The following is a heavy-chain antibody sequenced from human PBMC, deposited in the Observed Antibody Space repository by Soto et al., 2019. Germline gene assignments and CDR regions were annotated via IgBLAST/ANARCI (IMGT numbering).Heavy chain of an antibody. J-gene: IGHJ4*02. CDR2: IYDRGTA. CDR3: ARLEVLATISYYCDC. CDR1: DDSIYSYKYY. Sequence: QLQLQESGPGLVKPSETLSLTCSVSDDSIYSYKYYSLWIRQPPGTGLEWIGIIYDRGTAHYNPSPRPRVTRSLHTSRSQFSLKLNSVPAADSAVYFCARLEVLATISYYCDCRGPGALVTVSS. V-gene: IGHV4-39*01. D-gene: IGHD3-3*01.